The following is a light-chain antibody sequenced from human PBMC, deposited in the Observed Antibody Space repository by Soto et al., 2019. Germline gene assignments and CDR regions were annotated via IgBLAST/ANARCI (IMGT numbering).Light chain of an antibody. CDR1: EDISTW. CDR2: AAS. J-gene: IGKJ5*01. Sequence: DIQMTQSPSSVSASLGDRVTITCRSSEDISTWLAWYQQKPGKAPKLLIYAASSLQSGVPSRFSGSGSGTDFTLTISSLQPEDFATYYCQHADSFPLITFGQGTRLEI. V-gene: IGKV1-12*01. CDR3: QHADSFPLIT.